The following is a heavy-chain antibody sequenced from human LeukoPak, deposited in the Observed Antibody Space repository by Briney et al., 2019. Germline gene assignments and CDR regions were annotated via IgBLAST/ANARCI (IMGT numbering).Heavy chain of an antibody. CDR2: FDTEDGET. J-gene: IGHJ4*02. CDR1: GYTLTELS. Sequence: ASVKVSCKVPGYTLTELSMHWVRQAPGKGLEWMGGFDTEDGETIYAQKFQGRVTMTEDTSTDTAYMELSSLRSEDTAVYYYATEGGGSGSFDYWGQGTLVTVSS. D-gene: IGHD3-10*01. CDR3: ATEGGGSGSFDY. V-gene: IGHV1-24*01.